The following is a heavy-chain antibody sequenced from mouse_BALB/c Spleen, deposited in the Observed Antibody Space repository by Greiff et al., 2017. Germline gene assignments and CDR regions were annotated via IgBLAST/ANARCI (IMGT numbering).Heavy chain of an antibody. V-gene: IGHV1-4*01. Sequence: VKLMESGAELARPGASVKMSCKASGYTFTSYTMHWVKQRPGQGLEWIGYINPSSGYTNYNQKFKDKATLTADKSSSTAYMQLSSLTSEDSAVYYCAKFFYYGNYDYAMDYWGQGTSVTVSS. CDR3: AKFFYYGNYDYAMDY. D-gene: IGHD2-1*01. CDR2: INPSSGYT. CDR1: GYTFTSYT. J-gene: IGHJ4*01.